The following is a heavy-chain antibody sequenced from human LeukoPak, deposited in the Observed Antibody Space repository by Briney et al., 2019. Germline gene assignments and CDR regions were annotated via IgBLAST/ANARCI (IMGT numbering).Heavy chain of an antibody. D-gene: IGHD2-15*01. CDR2: ISYAGSDK. Sequence: GGSLRLSCAASGFIFSRYGMHWIRQAPGKGLEWVAVISYAGSDKWYADSVKGRFTVSRDNSKNTLSLQMNSLRDEDTAVYYCAKGSGYCTGGSCWRLWGQGTPVTVSS. CDR3: AKGSGYCTGGSCWRL. J-gene: IGHJ1*01. CDR1: GFIFSRYG. V-gene: IGHV3-30*18.